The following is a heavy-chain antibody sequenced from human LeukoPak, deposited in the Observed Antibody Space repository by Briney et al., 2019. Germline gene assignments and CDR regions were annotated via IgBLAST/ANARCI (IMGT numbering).Heavy chain of an antibody. V-gene: IGHV3-30*04. CDR2: ISYDGSNK. D-gene: IGHD2-2*01. Sequence: GGSLRLSCAASGFTFSSYAMHWVRQAPGKGLEWVAVISYDGSNKYYADSVKGRFTISRDNSKNTLYLQMNSPRAEDTAVYYCARDEDIVVVPAAPGYWGQGTLVTVSS. CDR3: ARDEDIVVVPAAPGY. CDR1: GFTFSSYA. J-gene: IGHJ4*02.